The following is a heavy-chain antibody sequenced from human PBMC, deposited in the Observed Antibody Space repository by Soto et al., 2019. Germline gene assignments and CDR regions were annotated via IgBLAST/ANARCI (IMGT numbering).Heavy chain of an antibody. D-gene: IGHD6-13*01. CDR3: ARSPGYSSSWSDY. J-gene: IGHJ4*02. Sequence: QVQLVESGGGVVQPGRSLRLSCAASGFTFSSYAMHWVRQAPGKGLEWVAVISYDGSNKFYADSVNGRFTISRDNSKNTLDLQMNSLRADDTAMYYCARSPGYSSSWSDYWGQGTLVTVSS. CDR2: ISYDGSNK. CDR1: GFTFSSYA. V-gene: IGHV3-30-3*01.